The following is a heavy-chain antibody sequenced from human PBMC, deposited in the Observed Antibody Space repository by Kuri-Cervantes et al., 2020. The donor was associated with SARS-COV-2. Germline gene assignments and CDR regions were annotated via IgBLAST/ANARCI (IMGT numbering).Heavy chain of an antibody. CDR1: GFTFSRYA. J-gene: IGHJ6*02. V-gene: IGHV3-30*07. CDR3: ARRAEYCCSTSCWLSGGMDV. CDR2: ISYDGSTE. Sequence: GESLKISCAASGFTFSRYAMYWVRQAPGKGLEWVAVISYDGSTEYYADSVKGRFTISRDNAKNTLYLQMNSLRAEDTAVYYCARRAEYCCSTSCWLSGGMDVWGQGTTVTVSS. D-gene: IGHD2-2*01.